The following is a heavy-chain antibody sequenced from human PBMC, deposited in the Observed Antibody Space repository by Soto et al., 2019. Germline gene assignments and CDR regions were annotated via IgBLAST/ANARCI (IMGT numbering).Heavy chain of an antibody. J-gene: IGHJ4*02. CDR1: CYTFTSYG. CDR3: ARGRYGDY. D-gene: IGHD1-1*01. CDR2: ISAHNGNT. V-gene: IGHV1-18*01. Sequence: QVHLVQSGAEVKKPGASVKVSCKASCYTFTSYGITWVRQAPGQGLEWMGWISAHNGNTDYAQKLQCRVIVTRDTSTSTAYMELRSLRSDDTAVYYCARGRYGDYWGQGALVTVSS.